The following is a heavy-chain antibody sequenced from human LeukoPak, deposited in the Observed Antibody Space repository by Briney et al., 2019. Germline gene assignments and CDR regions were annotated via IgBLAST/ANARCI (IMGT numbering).Heavy chain of an antibody. V-gene: IGHV3-33*01. D-gene: IGHD3-22*01. J-gene: IGHJ4*02. Sequence: PGRSLRLSCAASGSTFSSYGMHWVRQAPGKGLEWVAVIWYDGSNKYYADSVKGRFTISRDNSKNTLYPQMNSLRAEDTAVYYCARDGTPMIVVATEIDYWGQGTLVTVSS. CDR3: ARDGTPMIVVATEIDY. CDR2: IWYDGSNK. CDR1: GSTFSSYG.